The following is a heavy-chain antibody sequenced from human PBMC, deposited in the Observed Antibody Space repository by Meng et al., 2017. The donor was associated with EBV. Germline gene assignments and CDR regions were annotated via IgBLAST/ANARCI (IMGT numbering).Heavy chain of an antibody. J-gene: IGHJ5*02. Sequence: QVQLVQSGAEVKKPXASVKVSCXASCYTFTSYGISWVRQAPGQGLEWMGWISAYNGNTNYAQKLQGRVTMTTDTSTSTAYMELRSLRSDDTAVYYCAREGAGGSSSSEEDWFDPWGQGTLVTVSS. CDR3: AREGAGGSSSSEEDWFDP. CDR1: CYTFTSYG. D-gene: IGHD6-6*01. V-gene: IGHV1-18*01. CDR2: ISAYNGNT.